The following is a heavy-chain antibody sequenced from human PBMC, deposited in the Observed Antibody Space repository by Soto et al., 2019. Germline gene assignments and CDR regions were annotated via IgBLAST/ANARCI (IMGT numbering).Heavy chain of an antibody. CDR1: GFTFTRYS. Sequence: PGGSLRLSCAASGFTFTRYSMNWVRQAPGKGLEWVSSISSTTNYIYYGDSMKGRFTISRDNAKNSLYLEMNSLRAEDTGTYYCVRMLKGGTFHWIQIDYWGQGTLVTVSS. J-gene: IGHJ4*02. CDR3: VRMLKGGTFHWIQIDY. D-gene: IGHD3-9*01. V-gene: IGHV3-21*03. CDR2: ISSTTNYI.